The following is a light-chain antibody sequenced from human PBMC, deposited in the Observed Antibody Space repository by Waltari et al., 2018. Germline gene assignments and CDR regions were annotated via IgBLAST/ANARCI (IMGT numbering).Light chain of an antibody. Sequence: EIVLTQSPGTLSLSQGERATLSCRAIQSVGKYLVWYQQKPGQAPRLLIYDASIRATGIPDRFSGSGSGTDFSLTISRLEPEDSAVYYCQKYVNLPATFGQGTKVEI. CDR1: QSVGKY. CDR3: QKYVNLPAT. V-gene: IGKV3-20*01. CDR2: DAS. J-gene: IGKJ1*01.